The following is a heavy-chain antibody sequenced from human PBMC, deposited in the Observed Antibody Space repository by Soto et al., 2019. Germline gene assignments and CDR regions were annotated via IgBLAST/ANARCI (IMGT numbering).Heavy chain of an antibody. CDR1: GYSFTDYS. CDR2: INAGNGDT. D-gene: IGHD3-22*01. CDR3: ARDYCFAGSCYDDAFDV. Sequence: ASVKVSCKASGYSFTDYSMHWVRQTPGQRLEWLGWINAGNGDTRYSQMFQGRVTFTRDTSASTAYMELSSLTSEDTAMYYCARDYCFAGSCYDDAFDVWGQGTMVTVSS. V-gene: IGHV1-3*01. J-gene: IGHJ3*01.